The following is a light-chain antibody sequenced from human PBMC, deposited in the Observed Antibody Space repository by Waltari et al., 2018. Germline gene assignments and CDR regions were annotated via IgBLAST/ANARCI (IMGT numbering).Light chain of an antibody. CDR2: DAS. V-gene: IGKV3-20*01. CDR3: QQYGRSPWT. J-gene: IGKJ1*01. Sequence: FVLTQSQGTLSLSQGERVTLSCRASQSVSSNYLAWYQQKPGQAPRLLIYDASNRATGIADRFSGSGSGTDFTLTISRLEPEDVAVYYCQQYGRSPWTFGQGTKVEIK. CDR1: QSVSSNY.